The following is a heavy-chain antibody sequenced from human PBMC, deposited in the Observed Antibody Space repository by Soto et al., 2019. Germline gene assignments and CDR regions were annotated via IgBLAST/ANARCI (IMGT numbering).Heavy chain of an antibody. Sequence: EVQVLESGGGLVQPGGSLRLSCAASGFTFSSSAMSWVRQAPGKGLEWVSTISGSGAGTYYADSVKGRFYISRDNSKNTLYLQMNSLRAEDTAVYYCAKVRSGFYYFDYWGQGTLVTVSS. J-gene: IGHJ4*02. V-gene: IGHV3-23*01. CDR3: AKVRSGFYYFDY. D-gene: IGHD6-19*01. CDR2: ISGSGAGT. CDR1: GFTFSSSA.